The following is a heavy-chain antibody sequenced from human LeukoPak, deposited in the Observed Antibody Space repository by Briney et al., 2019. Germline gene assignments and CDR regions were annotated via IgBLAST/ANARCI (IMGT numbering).Heavy chain of an antibody. Sequence: ASVKVSCKASGYTFTGYYLHWVRQAPGQGLEWMGWINPNSGGTNYAQKFQGRVTMTRDTSISTAYMELNRLRSDDTAVYYCARDHDYGDYRPPFDYWGQGTLVTVSS. J-gene: IGHJ4*02. CDR2: INPNSGGT. D-gene: IGHD4-17*01. CDR1: GYTFTGYY. V-gene: IGHV1-2*02. CDR3: ARDHDYGDYRPPFDY.